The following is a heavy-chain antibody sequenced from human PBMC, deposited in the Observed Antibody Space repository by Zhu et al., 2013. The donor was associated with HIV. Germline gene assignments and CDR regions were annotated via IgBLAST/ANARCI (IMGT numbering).Heavy chain of an antibody. D-gene: IGHD2-2*01. CDR1: GYNFTSYD. J-gene: IGHJ6*03. CDR3: AREVPSSYYYMDV. CDR2: MNPNSGGT. Sequence: QVQLVQSGAEVKKPGASVKVSCKASGYNFTSYDINWVRQATGQGLEWVAWMNPNSGGTNYAQKFQGRVTMTRDTSISTAYMELSRLRSDDTAVYYCAREVPSSYYYMDVWGKGTTVTVSS. V-gene: IGHV1-2*02.